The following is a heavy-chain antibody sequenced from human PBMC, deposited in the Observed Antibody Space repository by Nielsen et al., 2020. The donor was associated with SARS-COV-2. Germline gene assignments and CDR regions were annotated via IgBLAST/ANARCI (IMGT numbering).Heavy chain of an antibody. Sequence: GESLKISCAASGFTFNNYDMHWVRQATGKGLEWVSAIGTGGDTFYPGSVKGRFTISRENAKNSLYLQMNGLRAGDTAVYYCARAGALSSSWYSMDFWGQGTTVTVSS. V-gene: IGHV3-13*01. CDR1: GFTFNNYD. CDR3: ARAGALSSSWYSMDF. J-gene: IGHJ6*02. D-gene: IGHD6-13*01. CDR2: IGTGGDT.